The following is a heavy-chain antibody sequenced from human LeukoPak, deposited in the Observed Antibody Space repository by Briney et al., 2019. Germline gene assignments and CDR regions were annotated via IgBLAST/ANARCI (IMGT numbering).Heavy chain of an antibody. CDR2: IDPSDSYT. CDR3: ARSPDYDFWSGFKSDYFDY. D-gene: IGHD3-3*01. J-gene: IGHJ4*02. Sequence: GESLKISCKGSGYIFTSYWISWVRQMPGKGLEWMGRIDPSDSYTNYSPSFQGHVTISADKSISTAYLQWSSLKASDTAMYYCARSPDYDFWSGFKSDYFDYWGQGTLVTVSS. CDR1: GYIFTSYW. V-gene: IGHV5-10-1*01.